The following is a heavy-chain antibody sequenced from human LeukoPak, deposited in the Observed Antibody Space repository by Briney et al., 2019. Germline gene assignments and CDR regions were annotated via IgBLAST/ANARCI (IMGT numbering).Heavy chain of an antibody. V-gene: IGHV3-21*01. CDR3: ARNDYGDYGPDY. CDR1: GFTFSSYS. Sequence: GGSLRLSCAASGFTFSSYSMNWVRQAPGKGLEWVSSISSSGDHTYCADSVKGRFTISRDNAKNSLYLQMNSLGAEDTAVYYCARNDYGDYGPDYWGQGTLVTVSS. J-gene: IGHJ4*02. CDR2: ISSSGDHT. D-gene: IGHD4-17*01.